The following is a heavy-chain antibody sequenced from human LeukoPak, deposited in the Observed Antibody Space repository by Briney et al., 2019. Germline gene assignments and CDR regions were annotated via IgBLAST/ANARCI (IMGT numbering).Heavy chain of an antibody. D-gene: IGHD2-15*01. CDR3: ARSLGYCGGGSCRPYFDY. J-gene: IGHJ4*02. CDR2: ISSSSSSI. V-gene: IGHV3-48*02. Sequence: PGGSVRLSCGASGFRFSSYVMNWVRQAPGKGLEWVSYISSSSSSIYYADSVKGRFTISRDNAKNSLYLQMNSLRDEDTALYYCARSLGYCGGGSCRPYFDYWGQGTLVTVSS. CDR1: GFRFSSYV.